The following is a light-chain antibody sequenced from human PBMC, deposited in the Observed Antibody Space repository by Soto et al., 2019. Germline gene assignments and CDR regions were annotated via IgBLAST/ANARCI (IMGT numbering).Light chain of an antibody. Sequence: DIQMTQSPSTLSASVGYSVTITYMASQSISSWLAWYQQKPGKDPKLLIYKASTLESGVPSNFSGSGSGTEFSLNISSLQTEELATYYCQQYNAHPWTLGQWTKVDIK. J-gene: IGKJ1*01. CDR1: QSISSW. CDR2: KAS. V-gene: IGKV1-5*03. CDR3: QQYNAHPWT.